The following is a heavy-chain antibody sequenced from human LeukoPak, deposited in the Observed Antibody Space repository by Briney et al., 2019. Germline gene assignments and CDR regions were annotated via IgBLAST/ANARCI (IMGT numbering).Heavy chain of an antibody. CDR1: GFTFSSYT. D-gene: IGHD3-10*01. Sequence: GGSLRLSCAASGFTFSSYTMKCVRQAPGKGLEWVSYISSSGSPIYYADSVKGRFTISRDNGKNSLYLQMNNLRAEDTAVYHCARIYGSGSYWDYWGQGTLVTVSS. CDR2: ISSSGSPI. V-gene: IGHV3-48*03. J-gene: IGHJ4*02. CDR3: ARIYGSGSYWDY.